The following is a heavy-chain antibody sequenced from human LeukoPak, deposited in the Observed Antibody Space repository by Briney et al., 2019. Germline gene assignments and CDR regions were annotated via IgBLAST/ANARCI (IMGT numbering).Heavy chain of an antibody. Sequence: ASVKVSCKASGYTFTSYGISWVRQAPGQGLEWMGWISAYNGNTNYAQKLQGRVTMTTDTSTSTAYMELRSLRSDDTAVYYCARLRTYSSSSRYYYYMDVWGKGTTVTISS. V-gene: IGHV1-18*01. CDR3: ARLRTYSSSSRYYYYMDV. J-gene: IGHJ6*03. CDR2: ISAYNGNT. CDR1: GYTFTSYG. D-gene: IGHD6-13*01.